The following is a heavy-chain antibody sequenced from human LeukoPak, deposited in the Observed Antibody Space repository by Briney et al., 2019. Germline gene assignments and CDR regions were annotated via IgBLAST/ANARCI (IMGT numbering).Heavy chain of an antibody. CDR1: GFTFSTYA. D-gene: IGHD1-26*01. CDR2: ITGGGGAT. J-gene: IGHJ4*02. V-gene: IGHV3-23*01. CDR3: ARRLLVGTTVRPYFDY. Sequence: WGSLSLSCAASGFTFSTYAISWVRQAPGEGLEWVSTITGGGGATYYADSLKGRETTYRDNSKHTVYLEMNSLRAEDTAVYYCARRLLVGTTVRPYFDYWGQ.